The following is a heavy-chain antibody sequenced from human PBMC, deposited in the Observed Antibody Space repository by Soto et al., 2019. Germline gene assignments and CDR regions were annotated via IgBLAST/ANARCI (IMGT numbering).Heavy chain of an antibody. V-gene: IGHV3-23*01. Sequence: SLRLSCASSGFTFSIYAMSWVRQSPWKVLELVSAISGSGGSTYYADSVKGRFTISRDNSKNTLYLQMNSLRAEDTAVYYCAKPKPDYYDGSGYYFDYWGQGTLVTVSS. J-gene: IGHJ4*02. CDR3: AKPKPDYYDGSGYYFDY. CDR1: GFTFSIYA. CDR2: ISGSGGST. D-gene: IGHD3-22*01.